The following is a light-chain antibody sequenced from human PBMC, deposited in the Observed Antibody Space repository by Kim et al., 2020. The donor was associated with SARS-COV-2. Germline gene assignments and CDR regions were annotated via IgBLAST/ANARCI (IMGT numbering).Light chain of an antibody. J-gene: IGKJ1*01. CDR2: ASS. CDR1: QSGSSNY. CDR3: QKYNRPPKT. V-gene: IGKV3-20*01. Sequence: SSVEEAAPFCSRSQSGSSNYLAWYQQKPGKAPRLLIYASSSLPTGIPSRFSGSGSGTDFTLTISRLEPEDFAMYYCQKYNRPPKTFGRGTKVDIK.